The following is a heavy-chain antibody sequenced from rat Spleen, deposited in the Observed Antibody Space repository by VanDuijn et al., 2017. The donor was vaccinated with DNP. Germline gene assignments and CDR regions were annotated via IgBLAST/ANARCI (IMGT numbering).Heavy chain of an antibody. CDR1: GFTFSNYY. CDR3: AREGDYYDGYGDALDA. Sequence: EVQLVESGGGLVQPGRSLKLSCAASGFTFSNYYMAWVRQAPKKGLEWVATITISGSRTYYPDSVKGRFTVSRDDAKSSLYLEMNSLRSDDTATYYCAREGDYYDGYGDALDAWGQGTSVTVAS. CDR2: ITISGSRT. V-gene: IGHV5-25*01. D-gene: IGHD1-12*03. J-gene: IGHJ4*01.